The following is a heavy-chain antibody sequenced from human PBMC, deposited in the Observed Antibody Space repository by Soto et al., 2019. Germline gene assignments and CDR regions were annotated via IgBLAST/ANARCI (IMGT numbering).Heavy chain of an antibody. CDR3: ASSVYYYEYYFDY. CDR2: IYYSGST. Sequence: GSISSGDYYWSWIRQPPGKGLEWIGYIYYSGSTYYNPSLKSRVTISVDTSKNQFSLKLSSVTAADTAVYYCASSVYYYEYYFDYWGQGTLVTVSS. J-gene: IGHJ4*02. CDR1: GSISSGDYY. V-gene: IGHV4-30-4*01. D-gene: IGHD3-22*01.